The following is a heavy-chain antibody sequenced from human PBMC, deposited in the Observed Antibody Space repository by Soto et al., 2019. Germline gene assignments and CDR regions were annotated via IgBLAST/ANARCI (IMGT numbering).Heavy chain of an antibody. J-gene: IGHJ3*02. V-gene: IGHV1-69*13. CDR2: IIPIFGTA. CDR1: GGTFSSYA. D-gene: IGHD6-13*01. Sequence: SVKVSCKASGGTFSSYAISWVRQAPGQGLEWMGGIIPIFGTANYAQKFQGRVTITADESTSTAYMELSSLRSEDTAVYYCARDRIAAARDDAFDIWGQGTMVTVS. CDR3: ARDRIAAARDDAFDI.